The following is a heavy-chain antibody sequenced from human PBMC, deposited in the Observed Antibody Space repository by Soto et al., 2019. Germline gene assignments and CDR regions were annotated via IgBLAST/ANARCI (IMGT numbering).Heavy chain of an antibody. D-gene: IGHD2-15*01. V-gene: IGHV3-33*01. CDR1: GLTFSNYG. CDR3: ARDLRSRYFDL. Sequence: QVQLVESGGGVVQPGRSLTLSCAASGLTFSNYGMHWVRQAPGKGLEWVAVIWYDGSKKYYVDSVKGRFTVSRDNSKNTLYRQMNSLRVEDTAVYYCARDLRSRYFDLWGRGTLVTVSS. CDR2: IWYDGSKK. J-gene: IGHJ2*01.